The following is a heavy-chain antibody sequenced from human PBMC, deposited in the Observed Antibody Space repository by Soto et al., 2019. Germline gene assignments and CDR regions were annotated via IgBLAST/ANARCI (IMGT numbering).Heavy chain of an antibody. CDR3: APMGV. CDR2: ISGSDNST. Sequence: GGSLSLSCAASGFTFSSFAMSWVRQAPGKGLEWVSAISGSDNSTYYADSVKGRFTISRDNSKNTLYLQMSSLRADDTAVYYCAPMGVWGQGTTVTVSS. CDR1: GFTFSSFA. J-gene: IGHJ6*02. V-gene: IGHV3-23*01.